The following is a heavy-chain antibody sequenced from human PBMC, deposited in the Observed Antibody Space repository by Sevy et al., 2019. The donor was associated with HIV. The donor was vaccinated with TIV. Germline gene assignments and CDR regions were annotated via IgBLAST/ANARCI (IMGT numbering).Heavy chain of an antibody. J-gene: IGHJ4*02. Sequence: SLKISCAASGFTFDDFAMHWVRQVPGKGLEWVSGLNWDSGSVAYADTVKGRFTISRDNAKNALFLQMNSRRVEDTALYYCAKDIGATGIAVVANWGQGIQVTVSS. CDR1: GFTFDDFA. CDR2: LNWDSGSV. CDR3: AKDIGATGIAVVAN. D-gene: IGHD6-19*01. V-gene: IGHV3-9*01.